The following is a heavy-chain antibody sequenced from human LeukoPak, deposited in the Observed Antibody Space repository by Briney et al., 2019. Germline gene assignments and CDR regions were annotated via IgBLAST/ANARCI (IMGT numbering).Heavy chain of an antibody. CDR3: ARGAARLVGGWFDP. Sequence: SETLSLTCAVYGVSFSGYYWSWIRQPPGKGLEWIGEINHSGSTNYNPSLKSRVTISVDTSKNQFSLKLSSVTAADTAVYYCARGAARLVGGWFDPWGQGTLVTVSS. CDR1: GVSFSGYY. V-gene: IGHV4-34*01. CDR2: INHSGST. D-gene: IGHD6-6*01. J-gene: IGHJ5*02.